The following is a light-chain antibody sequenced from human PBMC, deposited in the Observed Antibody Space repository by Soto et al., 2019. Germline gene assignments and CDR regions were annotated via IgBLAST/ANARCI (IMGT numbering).Light chain of an antibody. CDR3: GSYTTSSNYV. Sequence: QSVLTQPASVSGSPGQSITISCTGTSSDVGAYNYVSWYRQHPGKAPKLMIYDVSHRPSGVSHRFSGSKSGNTASLTISGLQAEDEADYYCGSYTTSSNYVFGPGTKVTVL. CDR1: SSDVGAYNY. CDR2: DVS. J-gene: IGLJ1*01. V-gene: IGLV2-14*01.